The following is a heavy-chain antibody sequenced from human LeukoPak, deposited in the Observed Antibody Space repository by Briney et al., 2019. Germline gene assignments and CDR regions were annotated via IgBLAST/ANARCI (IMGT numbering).Heavy chain of an antibody. CDR1: GFTFSSYA. CDR2: ISYDGSNK. J-gene: IGHJ4*02. D-gene: IGHD1-26*01. V-gene: IGHV3-30*18. CDR3: ANVLERPVGATTGLDY. Sequence: SGGSLRLSCASSGFTFSSYAMSWVRQAPGKGLEWVAVISYDGSNKYYADSVKGRFTISRDNSKNTLYLQMNSLRAEDTAVYYCANVLERPVGATTGLDYWGQGALVTVSS.